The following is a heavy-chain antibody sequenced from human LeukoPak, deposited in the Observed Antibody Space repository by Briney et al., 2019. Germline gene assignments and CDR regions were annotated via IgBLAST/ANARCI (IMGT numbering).Heavy chain of an antibody. CDR2: TRYDGSHE. CDR1: GLTFSTHD. Sequence: GGSLRLSCGAPGLTFSTHDMHWVRQAPGKGLEWVAFTRYDGSHEYYADSVKGRFTISRDNSKNTLYLQMNSVRSEDTALYYCAKPSGSGVDYWGQGTRVTVSS. D-gene: IGHD1-26*01. J-gene: IGHJ4*01. V-gene: IGHV3-30*02. CDR3: AKPSGSGVDY.